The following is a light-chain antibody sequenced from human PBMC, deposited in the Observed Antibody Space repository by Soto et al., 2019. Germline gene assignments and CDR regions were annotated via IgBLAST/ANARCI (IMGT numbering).Light chain of an antibody. CDR2: KAS. CDR3: KQYNSYSET. J-gene: IGKJ1*01. CDR1: QSISSW. Sequence: DIQITQSPSSVSASVGDRVTVTCRASQSISSWLAWYQQKPGKAPKLLIYKASSLESGVPSRFSGSGSGTEFTLTIRSLQPDDFATYYCKQYNSYSETFGQGTKVDIK. V-gene: IGKV1-5*03.